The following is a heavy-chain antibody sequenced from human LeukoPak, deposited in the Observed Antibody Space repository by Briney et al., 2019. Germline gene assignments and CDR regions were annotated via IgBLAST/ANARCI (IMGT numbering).Heavy chain of an antibody. Sequence: PGGSLRLSCAASGFTFSSYAMSWVRQAPGKGLEWVSAISGSGGSTYYADSVKGRFTISRDNSKNTLYLQMNSLRAEDTAVYYCARDPSRPLLYSGSYWRYYYYYGMDVWGEGTTVTVSS. CDR1: GFTFSSYA. V-gene: IGHV3-23*01. D-gene: IGHD1-26*01. CDR3: ARDPSRPLLYSGSYWRYYYYYGMDV. J-gene: IGHJ6*04. CDR2: ISGSGGST.